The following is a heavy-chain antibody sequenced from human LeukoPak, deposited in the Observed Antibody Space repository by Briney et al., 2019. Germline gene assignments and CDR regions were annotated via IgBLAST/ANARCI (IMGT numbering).Heavy chain of an antibody. V-gene: IGHV4-59*01. D-gene: IGHD3-22*01. CDR2: IHYSGST. CDR1: GGSISSYY. Sequence: SETLSLTCTVSGGSISSYYWSWIRQPPGKGLECIGYIHYSGSTNYNPSLKSRVTISKDTSKNQFSLKLNSVTAADTALYYCARVCRGYYEGGWFDPWGQGTLVTVSS. J-gene: IGHJ5*02. CDR3: ARVCRGYYEGGWFDP.